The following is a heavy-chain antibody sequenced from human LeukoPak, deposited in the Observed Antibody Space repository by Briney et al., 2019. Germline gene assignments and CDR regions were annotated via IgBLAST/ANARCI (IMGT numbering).Heavy chain of an antibody. CDR1: GGSISRNNW. Sequence: PSGTLSLTCAVSGGSISRNNWWGWVRQPPGKGLEWIGEIYHSGSPNYNPSLKSRVTISVDKSRNHFSLNLSSVTAADTAVYYCARGSGLSPFDYWGQGTLVTVSS. D-gene: IGHD3-10*01. J-gene: IGHJ4*02. CDR3: ARGSGLSPFDY. V-gene: IGHV4-4*02. CDR2: IYHSGSP.